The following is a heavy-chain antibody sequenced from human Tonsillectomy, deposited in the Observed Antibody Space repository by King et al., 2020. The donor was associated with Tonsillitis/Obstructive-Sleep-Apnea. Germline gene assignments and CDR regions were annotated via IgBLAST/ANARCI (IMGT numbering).Heavy chain of an antibody. Sequence: LTLKESGPALVKPTQNLTLTCTFSGFSLSTSGMCVSWIRQPPGKALEWLARIDWDDDKYYSTSLKTRLTISKDTSKNQVVLTMTNMDPVDTATYYCARISTDAAAAGNYYYMDVWGKGATVTVSS. CDR1: GFSLSTSGMC. CDR2: IDWDDDK. CDR3: ARISTDAAAAGNYYYMDV. D-gene: IGHD6-13*01. V-gene: IGHV2-70*15. J-gene: IGHJ6*03.